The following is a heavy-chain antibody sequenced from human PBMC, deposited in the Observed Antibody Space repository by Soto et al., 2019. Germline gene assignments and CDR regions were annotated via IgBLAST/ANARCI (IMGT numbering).Heavy chain of an antibody. CDR1: GYTFTSYG. D-gene: IGHD6-13*01. CDR3: ARVSENSSSCGDDAFDI. CDR2: ISSYNGNT. J-gene: IGHJ3*02. V-gene: IGHV1-18*01. Sequence: QVQLVQSGAEVKKPGASVKASCKASGYTFTSYGISWVRQAPGQGVEWMGWISSYNGNTNYAEKLQGRVTMTTDTSTRTAYMELRSLRSDDTAVYYCARVSENSSSCGDDAFDIWGQGTMVTVSS.